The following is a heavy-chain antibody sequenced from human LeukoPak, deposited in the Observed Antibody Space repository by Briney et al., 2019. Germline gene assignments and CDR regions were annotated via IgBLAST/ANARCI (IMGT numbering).Heavy chain of an antibody. D-gene: IGHD1-26*01. CDR1: GYTLTELS. V-gene: IGHV1-18*01. Sequence: ASVKVSCKVSGYTLTELSMHWVRQAPGQGLEWMGWISAYNGKTIHAQKLQDRVTMTTDTPTSTGYMELRSLISDDTAVYYCARPIGEHAFDIWGQGTMVTVSP. CDR3: ARPIGEHAFDI. J-gene: IGHJ3*02. CDR2: ISAYNGKT.